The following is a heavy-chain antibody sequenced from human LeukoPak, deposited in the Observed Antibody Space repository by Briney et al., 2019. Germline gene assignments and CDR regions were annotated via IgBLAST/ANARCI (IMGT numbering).Heavy chain of an antibody. D-gene: IGHD4-17*01. V-gene: IGHV3-20*04. J-gene: IGHJ4*02. Sequence: PGGSLRLSCAASGFTFDAYAMSWVRQAPGKGLERVSGINWNGGRTGYADSVKGRFTISRDNAKNSLYLQMNSLRAEDTALYYCARDLGASDYWGQGTLVTVSS. CDR3: ARDLGASDY. CDR2: INWNGGRT. CDR1: GFTFDAYA.